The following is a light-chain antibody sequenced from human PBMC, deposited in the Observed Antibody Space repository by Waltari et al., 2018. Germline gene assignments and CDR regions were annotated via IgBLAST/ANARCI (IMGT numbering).Light chain of an antibody. CDR3: QQHGTLPAT. CDR2: RAS. V-gene: IGKV3-20*01. CDR1: QSVGSSS. Sequence: EIVLTQSPGTASLYPGARVTLSCRAIQSVGSSSLAWYQQKPGQAPRLVIYRASRRATGIPDRFRGSGSGTDFSLTISRMEPEDFAVYYCQQHGTLPATFGQGTKVEIK. J-gene: IGKJ1*01.